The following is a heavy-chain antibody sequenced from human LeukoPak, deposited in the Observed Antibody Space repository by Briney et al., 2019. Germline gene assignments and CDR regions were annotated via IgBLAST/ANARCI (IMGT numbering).Heavy chain of an antibody. CDR1: GGSISSSSYY. Sequence: PSETLSLTCTVSGGSISSSSYYWGWIRQPPGKGLEWIGSIYYSGSTYYNPSLKSRVTISVDTSKNQFSLKLSSVTAADTAVYYCARELPTSSHAFDIWGQGTMVTVSS. J-gene: IGHJ3*02. D-gene: IGHD1-26*01. CDR2: IYYSGST. V-gene: IGHV4-39*01. CDR3: ARELPTSSHAFDI.